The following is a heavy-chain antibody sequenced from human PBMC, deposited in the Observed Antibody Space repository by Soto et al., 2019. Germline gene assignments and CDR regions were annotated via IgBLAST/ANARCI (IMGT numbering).Heavy chain of an antibody. CDR1: GYSFTSYW. D-gene: IGHD2-2*01. CDR2: IDPSDSYT. J-gene: IGHJ4*02. V-gene: IGHV5-10-1*01. CDR3: ARDGLSSSTSFDY. Sequence: GETLKISCKGSGYSFTSYWISWVRQMPGKGLEWMGRIDPSDSYTNYSPSFQGHVTISADKSISTAYLQWSSLKASDTAMYFCARDGLSSSTSFDYWGQGTQVTISS.